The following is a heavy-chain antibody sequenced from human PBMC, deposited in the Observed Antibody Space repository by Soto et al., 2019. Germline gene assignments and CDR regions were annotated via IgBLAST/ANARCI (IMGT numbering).Heavy chain of an antibody. CDR1: GFTFSSYA. D-gene: IGHD3-10*01. CDR2: ISYDGSNK. V-gene: IGHV3-30-3*01. Sequence: QVQLVESGGGVVQPGRSLRLSCAASGFTFSSYAMHWVRQAPGKGLEWVAVISYDGSNKYYADSVKGRFTISRDNSKNTLYLQMNSLRAEDTAVYYCARDSPRSVLPSGFDYWGQGTLVTVSS. CDR3: ARDSPRSVLPSGFDY. J-gene: IGHJ4*02.